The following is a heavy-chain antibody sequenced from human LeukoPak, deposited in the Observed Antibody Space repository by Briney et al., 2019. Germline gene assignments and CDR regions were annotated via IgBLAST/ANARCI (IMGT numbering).Heavy chain of an antibody. J-gene: IGHJ6*02. V-gene: IGHV3-74*01. CDR2: IHSDGIST. Sequence: GGSLRLSCAASGFPFSSYWMHWVRQAPGKGLVWVSRIHSDGISTSYADSVKGRFTISRDNAKNTLYLQMNSLRAEDTAVYYCARGPQYDIDVWGQGTTVTVSS. CDR3: ARGPQYDIDV. CDR1: GFPFSSYW.